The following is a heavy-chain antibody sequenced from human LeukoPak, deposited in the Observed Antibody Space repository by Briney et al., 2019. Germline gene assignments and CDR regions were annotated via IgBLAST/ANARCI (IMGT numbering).Heavy chain of an antibody. J-gene: IGHJ4*02. CDR1: GFTFSSYW. D-gene: IGHD6-13*01. CDR3: ASPSYSGGWYYLDY. V-gene: IGHV3-7*01. Sequence: GGSLRLSCAASGFTFSSYWMNWVRQAPGKGLEWVAKLKQDGSETYYVDSVKGRFSISRDNAKNSLYLQMNSLRAEDTAMYYCASPSYSGGWYYLDYWGQGTLVTVSS. CDR2: LKQDGSET.